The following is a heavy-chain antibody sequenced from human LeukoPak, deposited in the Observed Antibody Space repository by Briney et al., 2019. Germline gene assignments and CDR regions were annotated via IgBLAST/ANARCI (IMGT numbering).Heavy chain of an antibody. Sequence: KPSETLSLTCTVSGGPISSSSYYWGWIRQPPGKGLEWIGSIYYSGSTNYNPSLKSRVTISVDTSKNQFSLKLSSVTAADTAVYYCARHGDYSNLVYYYYGMDVWGQGTTVTVSS. J-gene: IGHJ6*02. CDR3: ARHGDYSNLVYYYYGMDV. CDR1: GGPISSSSYY. V-gene: IGHV4-39*01. D-gene: IGHD4-11*01. CDR2: IYYSGST.